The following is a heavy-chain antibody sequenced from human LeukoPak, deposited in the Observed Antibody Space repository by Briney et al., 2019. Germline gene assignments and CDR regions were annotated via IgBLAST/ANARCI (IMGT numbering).Heavy chain of an antibody. J-gene: IGHJ6*02. CDR3: AKEKARPYYYYGMDV. V-gene: IGHV3-30*18. CDR2: ISYDGSNK. D-gene: IGHD6-6*01. CDR1: GFTFSSYG. Sequence: SGGSLRLSCAASGFTFSSYGMHWVRQAPGKGLEWVAVISYDGSNKYYADSVKGRFTISRDNSKNTLYLQTNSLRAEDTAVYYRAKEKARPYYYYGMDVWGQGTTVTVSS.